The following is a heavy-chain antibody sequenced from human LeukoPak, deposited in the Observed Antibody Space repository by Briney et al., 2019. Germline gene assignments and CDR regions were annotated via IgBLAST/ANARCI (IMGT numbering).Heavy chain of an antibody. CDR2: ISTYNGNT. CDR3: ARITYYDILTRSYYFDY. CDR1: GYTFTSYG. Sequence: GASVKVSCKASGYTFTSYGISWVRQAPGQGLEWMGCISTYNGNTNYAQKLQGRVTMTTDTSTSTAYMELRSLRSDDAAVYYCARITYYDILTRSYYFDYWGQGTLVTVSP. D-gene: IGHD3-9*01. J-gene: IGHJ4*02. V-gene: IGHV1-18*01.